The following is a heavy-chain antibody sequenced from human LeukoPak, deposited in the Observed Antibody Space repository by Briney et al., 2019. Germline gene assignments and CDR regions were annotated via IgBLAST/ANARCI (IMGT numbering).Heavy chain of an antibody. D-gene: IGHD6-13*01. Sequence: ASVKVSCEASGYTFTDYYRHWVRQAPGQGLEWMGWINPNSGGTNYAQQFQDRVTMTRDTSISTAYMELRRLRSDDTAVYYCARAPQAAAGTEFDSWGQGTLVTVSS. V-gene: IGHV1-2*02. CDR2: INPNSGGT. CDR3: ARAPQAAAGTEFDS. J-gene: IGHJ4*02. CDR1: GYTFTDYY.